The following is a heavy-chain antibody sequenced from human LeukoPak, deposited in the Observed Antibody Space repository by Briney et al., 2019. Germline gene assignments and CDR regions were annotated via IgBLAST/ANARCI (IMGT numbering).Heavy chain of an antibody. J-gene: IGHJ6*02. CDR3: ARYNGSVSMDV. V-gene: IGHV3-7*04. CDR1: GFTFSIYC. CDR2: INPDGGEK. Sequence: GGSLRLSCAASGFTFSIYCMTCVRQAPGKGLEWVANINPDGGEKIYVDSVKGRFTISRDNAKNSVYLQMNSLRAEDTAVYYCARYNGSVSMDVWRQGTTVSVSS. D-gene: IGHD3-22*01.